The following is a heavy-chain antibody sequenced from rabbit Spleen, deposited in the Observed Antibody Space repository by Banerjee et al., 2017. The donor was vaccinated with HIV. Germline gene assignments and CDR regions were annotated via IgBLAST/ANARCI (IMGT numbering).Heavy chain of an antibody. D-gene: IGHD8-1*01. Sequence: QLVESGGGLVQPGGSLELSCKASGFDFSTYSMSWVRQAPGKGLEWIGYIVPIFGVTYYANWVNGRFTISSHNAQNTLYLQLNSLTAADTATYFCARDGAGGSYFALWGQGTLVTVS. CDR2: IVPIFGVT. CDR3: ARDGAGGSYFAL. V-gene: IGHV1S7*01. J-gene: IGHJ4*01. CDR1: GFDFSTYS.